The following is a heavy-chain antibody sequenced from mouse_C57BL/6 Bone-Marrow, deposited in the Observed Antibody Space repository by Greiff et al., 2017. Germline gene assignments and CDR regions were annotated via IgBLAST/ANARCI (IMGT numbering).Heavy chain of an antibody. CDR3: ARLRVYYYGSSFAWFAY. V-gene: IGHV1-81*01. CDR2: IYPRSGNT. CDR1: GYTFTSYG. D-gene: IGHD1-1*01. J-gene: IGHJ3*01. Sequence: VQLQQSGAELARPGASVKLSCKASGYTFTSYGISWVKQRTGQGLEWIGEIYPRSGNTYYNEKFKGKATLTADKSSSTAYMELHSLTSEDSAVYFCARLRVYYYGSSFAWFAYWGQGTLVTVSA.